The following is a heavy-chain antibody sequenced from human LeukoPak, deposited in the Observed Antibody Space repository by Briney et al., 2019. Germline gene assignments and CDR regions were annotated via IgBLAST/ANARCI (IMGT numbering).Heavy chain of an antibody. D-gene: IGHD2-8*01. CDR3: SRENGAFSPFGY. Sequence: SGTLSLTCGVSGGSITSTNWWSWVRQPPGQGLEWIGEISLSGLTNYNPSPKGRVTMALDKSKNHLSLNLTSVTAADTAVYYCSRENGAFSPFGYWGQGTLVTVPS. CDR2: ISLSGLT. CDR1: GGSITSTNW. J-gene: IGHJ4*02. V-gene: IGHV4-4*02.